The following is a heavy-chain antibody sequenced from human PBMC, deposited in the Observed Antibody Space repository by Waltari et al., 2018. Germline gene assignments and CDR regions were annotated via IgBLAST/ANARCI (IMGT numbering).Heavy chain of an antibody. CDR2: ISAYNCNR. Sequence: QVPLLQSGPEVKKPGASVKVSCKASGYSFTNYGLSWVRQAPGQGLEWMGWISAYNCNRNYAQKLQGRVTMTTDTSTRTAYMELRNLRSDDTAVYYCAREEDYYYYGMDVWGQGTTVNVSS. CDR1: GYSFTNYG. J-gene: IGHJ6*02. CDR3: AREEDYYYYGMDV. V-gene: IGHV1-18*01.